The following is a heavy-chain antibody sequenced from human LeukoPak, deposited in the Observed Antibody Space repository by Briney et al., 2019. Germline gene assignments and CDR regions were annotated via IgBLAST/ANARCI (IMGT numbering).Heavy chain of an antibody. CDR1: GFIFSDYY. J-gene: IGHJ4*02. CDR2: ISNSGSII. Sequence: PGGSLRLSCAASGFIFSDYYMSWIRQAPGKGREWVSYISNSGSIIHYADSLKGRFTISRDNAKNSVYLQMNSLRAEDTAVYYCAREHLGVAAADYWGQGTLVTVSS. D-gene: IGHD6-19*01. CDR3: AREHLGVAAADY. V-gene: IGHV3-11*04.